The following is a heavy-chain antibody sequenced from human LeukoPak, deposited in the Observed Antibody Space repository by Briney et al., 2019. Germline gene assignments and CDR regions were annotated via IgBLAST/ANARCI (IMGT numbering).Heavy chain of an antibody. CDR2: IIPILGIA. Sequence: SVKVSCKASGGTFSSYAISWVRQAPGQGLEWMGRIIPILGIANYAQKFQGRVTITADKSTSTAYMELSSLRSEDTAVYYCARDRRAVAGTGVGAFDIWGQGTMVTVSS. V-gene: IGHV1-69*04. CDR1: GGTFSSYA. D-gene: IGHD6-19*01. J-gene: IGHJ3*02. CDR3: ARDRRAVAGTGVGAFDI.